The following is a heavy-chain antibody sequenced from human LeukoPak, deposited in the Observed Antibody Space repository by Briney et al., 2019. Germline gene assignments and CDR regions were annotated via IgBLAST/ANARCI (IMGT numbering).Heavy chain of an antibody. CDR3: ARASTVLTPTGGDY. CDR1: GFTFSRYW. CDR2: INRDGSNT. D-gene: IGHD4-23*01. V-gene: IGHV3-74*03. J-gene: IGHJ4*02. Sequence: GGSLRLSCAASGFTFSRYWMHWVRQAPGKGLVWVSRINRDGSNTVYADSVKGRFTISRDNAKNTLYLQMNSLRVQDTAVYYCARASTVLTPTGGDYWGQGTLVTVSS.